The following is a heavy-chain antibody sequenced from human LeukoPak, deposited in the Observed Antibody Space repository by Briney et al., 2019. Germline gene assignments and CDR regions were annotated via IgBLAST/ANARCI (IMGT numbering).Heavy chain of an antibody. Sequence: GASVKVSCKASGYTFTSYDINWVRQATGQGLEWMGWMNPNSGNTGYAQKFQGRVTITRNTSISTAYMELSSLRSEDTAVYYCARGYCSGGSCYYWFDPWGQGTLVTVSS. CDR2: MNPNSGNT. CDR1: GYTFTSYD. J-gene: IGHJ5*02. CDR3: ARGYCSGGSCYYWFDP. V-gene: IGHV1-8*01. D-gene: IGHD2-15*01.